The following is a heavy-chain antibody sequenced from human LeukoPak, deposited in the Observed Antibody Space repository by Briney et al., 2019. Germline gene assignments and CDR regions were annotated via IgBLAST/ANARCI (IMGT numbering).Heavy chain of an antibody. V-gene: IGHV3-48*01. D-gene: IGHD3-9*01. J-gene: IGHJ4*02. CDR2: ISSSGSTI. Sequence: GGSLRLSCAASGFTFSSYSMNWVRQAPGKGLEWVSYISSSGSTIYYADSVKGRFTISRDNAKNSLYLQMNSLRAEDTAVYYCARWGGFDWLSLPFDYWGQGTLVTVSS. CDR3: ARWGGFDWLSLPFDY. CDR1: GFTFSSYS.